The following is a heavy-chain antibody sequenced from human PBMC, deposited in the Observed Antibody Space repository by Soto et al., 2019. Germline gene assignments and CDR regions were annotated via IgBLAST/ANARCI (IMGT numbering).Heavy chain of an antibody. Sequence: PSETLSLTCTVSGGSISSGDYYWSWIRQPPGKGLEWIGYIYYSGSTYYNPSLKSRVTISVDTSKNQYYLKLRSVTAADTAVYYCAFGLPGAPDYGSGSPIDYWGQGTLVTVSS. CDR2: IYYSGST. D-gene: IGHD3-10*01. CDR3: AFGLPGAPDYGSGSPIDY. CDR1: GGSISSGDYY. V-gene: IGHV4-30-4*02. J-gene: IGHJ4*02.